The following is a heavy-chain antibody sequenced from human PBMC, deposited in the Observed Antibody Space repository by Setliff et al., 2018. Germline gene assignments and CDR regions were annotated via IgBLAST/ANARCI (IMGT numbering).Heavy chain of an antibody. D-gene: IGHD2-2*01. Sequence: PGGSLRLSCVASGFTFSNYGMHWVRQAPGKGLEWVTYIQHDGNIKHYADSVKGRCTISRDNSKNTLYLQMNSLRDEDTAVYYCARDRGSDSCRGCDYMDVWGKGTTVTVSS. V-gene: IGHV3-30*02. CDR1: GFTFSNYG. CDR2: IQHDGNIK. CDR3: ARDRGSDSCRGCDYMDV. J-gene: IGHJ6*03.